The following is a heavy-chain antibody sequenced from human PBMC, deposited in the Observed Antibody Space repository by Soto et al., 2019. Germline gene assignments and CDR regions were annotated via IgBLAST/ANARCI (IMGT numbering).Heavy chain of an antibody. J-gene: IGHJ4*02. CDR3: ARDLPCTNGVCYMGLIDY. CDR1: GGSISSSNW. V-gene: IGHV4-4*02. D-gene: IGHD2-8*01. CDR2: IYHSGST. Sequence: SETLSLTCAVSGGSISSSNWWSWVRQPPGKGLEWIGEIYHSGSTNYNPSLKSRVTISVDKSKNQFSLKLSSVTAADTAVYYCARDLPCTNGVCYMGLIDYWGQGTLVTVSS.